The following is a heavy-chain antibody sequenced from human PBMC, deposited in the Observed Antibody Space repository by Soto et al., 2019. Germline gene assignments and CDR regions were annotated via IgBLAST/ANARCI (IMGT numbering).Heavy chain of an antibody. CDR1: GFTFSSYA. J-gene: IGHJ4*02. V-gene: IGHV3-23*01. D-gene: IGHD2-2*01. Sequence: EVQLLESGGGLVQPGGSLRLSCAASGFTFSSYAMSWVRQAPGKGLEWVSAISGSGGSTYYADSVKGRFTISRDNSTNTLYLQTNSLRAEDTAVYYCVQDKYCSSTSCPPGLYWGQGTLVTVSS. CDR2: ISGSGGST. CDR3: VQDKYCSSTSCPPGLY.